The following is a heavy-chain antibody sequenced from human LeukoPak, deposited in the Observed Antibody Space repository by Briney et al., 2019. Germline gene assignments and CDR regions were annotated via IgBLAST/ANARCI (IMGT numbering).Heavy chain of an antibody. CDR3: ARSPLRITIFGVDSNWFDP. CDR1: GGSISSSSYY. Sequence: SETLSLTCTVSGGSISSSSYYWGWIRQPPGKGLEWIGSIYHSGSTYYNPSLKSRVTISVYTSKNQFSLKLSSVTAADTAVYYCARSPLRITIFGVDSNWFDPWGQGTLVTVSS. V-gene: IGHV4-39*07. J-gene: IGHJ5*02. CDR2: IYHSGST. D-gene: IGHD3-3*01.